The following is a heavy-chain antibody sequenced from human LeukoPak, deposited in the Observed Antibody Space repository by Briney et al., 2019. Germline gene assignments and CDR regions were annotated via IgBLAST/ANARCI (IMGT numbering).Heavy chain of an antibody. CDR2: IYYSGST. D-gene: IGHD4-17*01. J-gene: IGHJ4*02. V-gene: IGHV4-39*07. CDR3: ARGTTVTSLLDY. CDR1: GGSISSSSYY. Sequence: SETLSLTCTVSGGSISSSSYYWGWIRQPPGKGLEWIGSIYYSGSTYYNPSLKSRVTISVDTSKNQFSLKLSSVTAADTAVYYCARGTTVTSLLDYWGQGTLVTVSS.